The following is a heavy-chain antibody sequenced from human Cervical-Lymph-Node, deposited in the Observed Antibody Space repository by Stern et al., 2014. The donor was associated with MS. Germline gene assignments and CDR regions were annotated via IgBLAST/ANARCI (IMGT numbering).Heavy chain of an antibody. CDR2: IWHDGSNK. Sequence: VHLVESGGGVVQPGRSLRLSCAASGFIFDTYGMHWVRQAPGKGLEWVAMIWHDGSNKIYADSVKGRFTISRDNSKNTLFLQMTSLRADDTAVYYCARDEYDSSGYFYYWGQGTLVTVSS. V-gene: IGHV3-33*01. CDR1: GFIFDTYG. D-gene: IGHD3-22*01. J-gene: IGHJ4*02. CDR3: ARDEYDSSGYFYY.